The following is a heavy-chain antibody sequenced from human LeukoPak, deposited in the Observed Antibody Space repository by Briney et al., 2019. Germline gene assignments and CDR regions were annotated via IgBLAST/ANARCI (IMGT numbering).Heavy chain of an antibody. CDR3: ARGVNYGSGSSPRFDY. CDR2: IFYSGST. J-gene: IGHJ4*02. Sequence: SETLSLTCIVSGSSVSSYFWSWIWQPPGKGLEWIGYIFYSGSTYYNPSLKSRVTISIDTSKNQFSLKLSSVNAADTAVYYCARGVNYGSGSSPRFDYWGQGTLVTVSS. V-gene: IGHV4-59*06. CDR1: GSSVSSYF. D-gene: IGHD3-10*01.